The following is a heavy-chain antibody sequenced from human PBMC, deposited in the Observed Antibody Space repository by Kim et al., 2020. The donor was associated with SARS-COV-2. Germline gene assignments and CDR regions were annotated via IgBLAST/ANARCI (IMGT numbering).Heavy chain of an antibody. V-gene: IGHV1-2*02. Sequence: ASVKVSCKTSGYTFSNYYIHWVRQAPGQGLEWMGWINPNDGETNYAQKFQGRVSVTRDTSITTVYMEVSNLASDDTAVYYCTRDSDPDFWGQGTLVTVSS. J-gene: IGHJ4*02. CDR2: INPNDGET. CDR1: GYTFSNYY. CDR3: TRDSDPDF.